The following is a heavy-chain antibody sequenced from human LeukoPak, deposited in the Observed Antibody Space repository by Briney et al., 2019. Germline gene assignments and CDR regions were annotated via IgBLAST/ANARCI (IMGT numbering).Heavy chain of an antibody. D-gene: IGHD3-22*01. CDR3: ARDYYYDSSGYYPDAFDI. Sequence: SETLSLTCTVSGGSISSYYWSWIRQPAGKGLEWIGRIYTSGSTNYNPSLKSRVTMSVDTSKNQFSLKLSSVTAADTAVYYCARDYYYDSSGYYPDAFDIWGQGTMVTVSS. CDR2: IYTSGST. CDR1: GGSISSYY. J-gene: IGHJ3*02. V-gene: IGHV4-4*07.